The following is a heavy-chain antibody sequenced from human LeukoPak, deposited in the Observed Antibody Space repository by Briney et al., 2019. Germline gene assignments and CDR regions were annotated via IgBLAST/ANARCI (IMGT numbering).Heavy chain of an antibody. CDR2: ISSSSSSI. Sequence: GGSLRLSCAASGFTFSSYSMNWVRQAPGKGLEWVSSISSSSSSIYYADSVKGRFTISRDNAKNSLYLQMNSLRAEDTAVYYCARGHDILTGYHYYYYMDVWGKGTTVTVSS. D-gene: IGHD3-9*01. CDR3: ARGHDILTGYHYYYYMDV. J-gene: IGHJ6*03. CDR1: GFTFSSYS. V-gene: IGHV3-21*01.